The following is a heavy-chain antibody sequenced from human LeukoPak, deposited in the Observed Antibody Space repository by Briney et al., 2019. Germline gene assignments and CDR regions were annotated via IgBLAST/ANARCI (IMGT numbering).Heavy chain of an antibody. CDR3: AKRAAAAGSFDY. CDR2: ISGSGGST. J-gene: IGHJ4*02. D-gene: IGHD6-13*01. CDR1: GFTFSNYY. V-gene: IGHV3-23*01. Sequence: GGSLRLSCAASGFTFSNYYMSWIRQAPGKGLEWVSAISGSGGSTYYADSVKGRFTISRDNSKNTLYLQMNSLRAEDTAVYYCAKRAAAAGSFDYWGQGTLVTVSS.